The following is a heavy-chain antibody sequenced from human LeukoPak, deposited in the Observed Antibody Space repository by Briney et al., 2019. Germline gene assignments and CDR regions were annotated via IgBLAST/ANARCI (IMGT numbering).Heavy chain of an antibody. V-gene: IGHV1-3*01. CDR3: ARGRGTSGSNRDFYYYYYTDV. J-gene: IGHJ6*03. CDR2: MNGGNGNT. Sequence: ASVKVSCKASGYIFTDYAIHWLRQAPGQRPEWKGWMNGGNGNTKYSQKFQGRITLIRDTSAATAYMELSSLRHDDLAVYYCARGRGTSGSNRDFYYYYYTDVWGKGTTVTVSS. CDR1: GYIFTDYA. D-gene: IGHD2-15*01.